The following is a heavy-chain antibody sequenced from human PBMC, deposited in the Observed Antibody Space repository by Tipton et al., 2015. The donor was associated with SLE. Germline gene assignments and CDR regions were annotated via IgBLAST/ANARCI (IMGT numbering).Heavy chain of an antibody. J-gene: IGHJ4*02. CDR1: GFTFSSYG. CDR3: ARGGRRWYFDY. V-gene: IGHV4-34*01. D-gene: IGHD4-23*01. Sequence: LRLSCAASGFTFSSYGMRWIRQPPGKGLEWIGEINHSGSTNYNPSLKSRVTISVDTSKNQFSLKLSSVTAADTAVYYCARGGRRWYFDYWGQGTLVTVSS. CDR2: INHSGST.